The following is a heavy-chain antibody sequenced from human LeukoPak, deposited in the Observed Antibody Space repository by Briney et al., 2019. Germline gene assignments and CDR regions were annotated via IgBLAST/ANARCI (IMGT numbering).Heavy chain of an antibody. CDR1: GYTFTSYY. CDR2: INPSGGST. J-gene: IGHJ6*02. CDR3: ARGPPSWYSSSWYYYGMDV. Sequence: ASVKVSCKASGYTFTSYYMHWVRQAPGQGLEWMGIINPSGGSTSYAQKFQGRVTMTRDTSTSTVYMELSSLRSEDTAVYYCARGPPSWYSSSWYYYGMDVWGQGTTVTVSS. D-gene: IGHD6-13*01. V-gene: IGHV1-46*01.